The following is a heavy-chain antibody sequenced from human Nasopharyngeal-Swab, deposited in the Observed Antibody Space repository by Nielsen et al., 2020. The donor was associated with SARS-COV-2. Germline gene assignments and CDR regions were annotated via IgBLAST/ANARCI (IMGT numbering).Heavy chain of an antibody. CDR1: GYTLTELS. J-gene: IGHJ4*02. Sequence: SVKVSCNVSGYTLTELSMHWVRQAPGKGLEWMGGFDPEDGETIYAQKFQGRVTMTEDTSTDTAYMELSSLRSEDTAVYYCATEWAYLRNSGSFRYLGYWGQGTLVTVSS. CDR3: ATEWAYLRNSGSFRYLGY. V-gene: IGHV1-24*01. CDR2: FDPEDGET. D-gene: IGHD1-26*01.